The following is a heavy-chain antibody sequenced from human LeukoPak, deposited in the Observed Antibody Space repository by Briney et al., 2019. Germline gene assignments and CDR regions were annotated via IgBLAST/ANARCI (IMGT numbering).Heavy chain of an antibody. V-gene: IGHV3-21*06. CDR3: ARNGAPVVTAITPYYYYMDV. CDR2: ISGSGSNT. D-gene: IGHD2-21*02. J-gene: IGHJ6*03. CDR1: GFTFSSYG. Sequence: GGTLRLSCAASGFTFSSYGMNWVRQAPGKGLEWVSSISGSGSNTYYADSVKGRFTISRDNAKNSLYLQMNSLRAEDTAVYYCARNGAPVVTAITPYYYYMDVWGKGTTVTVSS.